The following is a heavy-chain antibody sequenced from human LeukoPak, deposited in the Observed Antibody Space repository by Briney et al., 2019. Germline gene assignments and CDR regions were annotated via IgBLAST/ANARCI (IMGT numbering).Heavy chain of an antibody. Sequence: GGSLRLSCAASGFTFSTYWMHWVRQAPGKGLEWVAFIRYDGSNKYYADSVKGRFTISRDNSKNTLYLQMNSLRAEDTAVYYCAKAGGPLDPWGQGTLVTVSS. CDR2: IRYDGSNK. J-gene: IGHJ5*02. CDR1: GFTFSTYW. V-gene: IGHV3-30*02. CDR3: AKAGGPLDP. D-gene: IGHD1-26*01.